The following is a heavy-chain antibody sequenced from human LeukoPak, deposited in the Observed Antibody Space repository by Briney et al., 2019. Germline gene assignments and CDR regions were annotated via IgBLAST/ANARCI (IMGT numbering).Heavy chain of an antibody. Sequence: GGSLRLYCTASGFTFGDYAMNWVRQAPGEGLVWVGYIRSEAYGGTTAYAASVKGRFIISRDDSKSIAYLQMNSLKTEDTAVYYCTRDLCSSTSCPDYWGQGTLVTVSS. CDR1: GFTFGDYA. J-gene: IGHJ4*02. D-gene: IGHD2-2*01. CDR3: TRDLCSSTSCPDY. V-gene: IGHV3-49*04. CDR2: IRSEAYGGTT.